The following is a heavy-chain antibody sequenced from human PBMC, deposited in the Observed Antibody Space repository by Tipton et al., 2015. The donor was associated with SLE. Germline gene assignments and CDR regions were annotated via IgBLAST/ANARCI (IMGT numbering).Heavy chain of an antibody. Sequence: SLRLSCAASGFTFDDYTMHWVRQAPGKGLEWVSLISWDGGSTYYADSVKGRFTISRDNSKNSLYLQMNSLRTEDTALYYCARSGYDWGWFDPLGQGTLVTVST. CDR1: GFTFDDYT. V-gene: IGHV3-43*01. CDR3: ARSGYDWGWFDP. J-gene: IGHJ5*02. D-gene: IGHD5-12*01. CDR2: ISWDGGST.